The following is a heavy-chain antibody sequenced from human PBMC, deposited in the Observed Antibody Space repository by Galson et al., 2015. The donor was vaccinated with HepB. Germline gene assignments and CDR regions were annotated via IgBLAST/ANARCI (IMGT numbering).Heavy chain of an antibody. V-gene: IGHV3-9*01. D-gene: IGHD2-8*01. CDR3: AASYAYYYYYGMDV. CDR1: GFTFDDYA. J-gene: IGHJ6*02. Sequence: SLGLSCAASGFTFDDYAMHWVRQAPGKGLEWVSGISWNSGSIGYADSVKGRFTISRDNAKNSLYLQMNSLRAEDTALYYCAASYAYYYYYGMDVWGQGTTVTVSS. CDR2: ISWNSGSI.